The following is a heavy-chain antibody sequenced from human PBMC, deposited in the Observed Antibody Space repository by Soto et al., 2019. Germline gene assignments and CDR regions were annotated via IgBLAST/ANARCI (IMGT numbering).Heavy chain of an antibody. CDR1: GYTFTRDY. J-gene: IGHJ6*03. Sequence: ASVKVSCKASGYTFTRDYMDWVRRAPGQGLEWMGIINPSGGSTSYAQKFQGRVTMTRDTSTSTVYMELSSLRSEDTAVYYCASAVVPAAMPYYYMDVWGKGTTVTVSS. D-gene: IGHD2-2*01. CDR3: ASAVVPAAMPYYYMDV. V-gene: IGHV1-46*03. CDR2: INPSGGST.